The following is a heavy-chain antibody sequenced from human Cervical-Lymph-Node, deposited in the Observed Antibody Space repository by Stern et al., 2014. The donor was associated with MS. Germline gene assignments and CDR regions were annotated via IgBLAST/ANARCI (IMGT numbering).Heavy chain of an antibody. CDR2: IYYSGST. CDR3: ARTNSVAGTPIGWFDP. V-gene: IGHV4-59*08. CDR1: GGSISSYY. J-gene: IGHJ5*02. D-gene: IGHD6-19*01. Sequence: DQLVESGPGLVKPSETLSLTCTVSGGSISSYYWSWIRQPPGKGLEWIGYIYYSGSTNYNPSLKSRVTISVDTFKNQFSLKLSSVTAADTAVYYCARTNSVAGTPIGWFDPWGQGTLVTVSS.